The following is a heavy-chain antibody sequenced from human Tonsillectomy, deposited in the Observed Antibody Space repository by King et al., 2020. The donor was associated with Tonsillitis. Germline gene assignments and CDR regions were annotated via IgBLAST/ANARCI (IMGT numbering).Heavy chain of an antibody. CDR1: GGSFSGYY. J-gene: IGHJ4*02. CDR3: ARGDLYDFWSGNYFDY. Sequence: VQLPQWGAGLLKPSETLSLTCAVYGGSFSGYYWSWIRQPPGKGLEWIGEINHSGSTNYNPSLKSRVTISVDTSKNQFSLKLRSVTAADTAVYYCARGDLYDFWSGNYFDYWGQGTLVTVSS. D-gene: IGHD3-3*01. CDR2: INHSGST. V-gene: IGHV4-34*01.